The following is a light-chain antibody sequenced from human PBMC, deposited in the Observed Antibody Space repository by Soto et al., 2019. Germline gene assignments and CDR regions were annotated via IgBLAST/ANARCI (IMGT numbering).Light chain of an antibody. Sequence: DIVMTQSPLSPPVTPGEPASISCRSSQSLLHSNGYNYLDWYLQKPGQSPQLLIYLGSNRASGVPERFRGSGSGTYFTLKISRGGAEDVGVYYCMQALQTPWTFGQGPKLEIK. CDR2: LGS. CDR3: MQALQTPWT. V-gene: IGKV2-28*01. CDR1: QSLLHSNGYNY. J-gene: IGKJ2*02.